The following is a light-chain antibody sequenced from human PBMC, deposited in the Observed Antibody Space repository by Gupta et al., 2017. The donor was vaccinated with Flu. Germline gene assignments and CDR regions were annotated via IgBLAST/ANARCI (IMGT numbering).Light chain of an antibody. V-gene: IGKV4-1*01. CDR2: WAS. J-gene: IGKJ1*01. CDR3: QQYYTTPRT. CDR1: QSVLYSSNNKNY. Sequence: NCKSGQSVLYSSNNKNYLAWYQQKPGQPPKLLIYWASTRESGVPDRFSGSGSGTDFTLTISSLQAEDVAVYYCQQYYTTPRTFGQGTKVEIK.